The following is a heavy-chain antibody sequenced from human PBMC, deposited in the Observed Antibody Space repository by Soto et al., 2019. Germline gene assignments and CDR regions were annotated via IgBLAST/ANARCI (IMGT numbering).Heavy chain of an antibody. Sequence: QAELVQSAAEVKKPGSSVKVSCKASAGTVSNHAISWVRQAPGQGLEWMGGIIPIFGTPDYAQKFQGRVTISADTSTDTVYMELRSRRSEDAAVYYCAKVDYGDYVGWFDPWGQGTLVTVSS. CDR2: IIPIFGTP. CDR3: AKVDYGDYVGWFDP. CDR1: AGTVSNHA. J-gene: IGHJ5*02. D-gene: IGHD4-17*01. V-gene: IGHV1-69*06.